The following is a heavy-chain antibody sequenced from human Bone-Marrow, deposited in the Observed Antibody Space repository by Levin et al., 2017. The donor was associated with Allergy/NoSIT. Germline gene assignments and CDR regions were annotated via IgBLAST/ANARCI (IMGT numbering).Heavy chain of an antibody. J-gene: IGHJ4*02. CDR3: SVTMHN. V-gene: IGHV3-30*04. CDR2: ISYDGSVK. CDR1: GFTFSNYS. Sequence: PGGSLRLSCAASGFTFSNYSMHWVRQAPGKGLEWVALISYDGSVKYYADLVKGRFTISRDNSKNALYLQMDSLRTDDTAVYYCSVTMHNWGQGTLVTVSS. D-gene: IGHD2-21*02.